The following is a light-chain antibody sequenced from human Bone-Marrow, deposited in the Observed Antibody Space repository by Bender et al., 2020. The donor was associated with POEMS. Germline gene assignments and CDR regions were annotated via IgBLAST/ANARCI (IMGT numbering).Light chain of an antibody. Sequence: QSALTQPASVSGSPGQSITLSCTGTSSDVGTDNYVSWYQQHPGKAPKLMIYEDTKRPSGVSYRFSGSKSGNTASLNISGLQAEDEADYYCCSYAGSYTFVFGGGTKLGV. J-gene: IGLJ2*01. CDR3: CSYAGSYTFV. CDR2: EDT. CDR1: SSDVGTDNY. V-gene: IGLV2-14*01.